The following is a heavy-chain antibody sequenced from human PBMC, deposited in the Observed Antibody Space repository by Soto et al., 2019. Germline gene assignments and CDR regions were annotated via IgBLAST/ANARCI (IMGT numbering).Heavy chain of an antibody. V-gene: IGHV1-18*01. J-gene: IGHJ4*02. Sequence: QVQLVQSGAEVKKPGASVTVSCQASGFTFNTYVITWVRQAPGQGLEWLGWISVYHGNTNYAQKVQGRGTMTTDTATSTAYMERRSLRSDDTAVYYCARGGSGSYRMFDYWGQGTLVTVSS. CDR1: GFTFNTYV. CDR3: ARGGSGSYRMFDY. D-gene: IGHD1-26*01. CDR2: ISVYHGNT.